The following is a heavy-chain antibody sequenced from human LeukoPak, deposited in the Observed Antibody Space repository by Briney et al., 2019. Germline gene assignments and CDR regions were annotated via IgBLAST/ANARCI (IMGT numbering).Heavy chain of an antibody. CDR1: GYSISSGYY. CDR3: ARDSREASFDI. CDR2: IYHSGST. D-gene: IGHD5-24*01. V-gene: IGHV4-38-2*02. J-gene: IGHJ3*02. Sequence: SETLSLTCTVSGYSISSGYYWGWIRQPPGKGLEWIGSIYHSGSTYYNPSLKSRLTISVDTSKNQFSLKLSSVTAADTAVYYCARDSREASFDIWGQGTMVTVSS.